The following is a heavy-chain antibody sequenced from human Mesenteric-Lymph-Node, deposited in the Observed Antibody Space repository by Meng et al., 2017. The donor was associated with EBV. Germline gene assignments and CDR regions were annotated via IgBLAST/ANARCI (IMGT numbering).Heavy chain of an antibody. V-gene: IGHV4-61*01. J-gene: IGHJ2*01. CDR2: IYYSGSA. CDR3: GRGRTYWYFDL. Sequence: QVRLQEPGPGLVKPSETLSLPCIVSGGSFSNDNYYWTWIRQPPGKGLEWIGYIYYSGSANYNPSLKSRVTISVDTSKNQFSLKLSSVTAAGTAVYYCGRGRTYWYFDLWGRGTLVTVSS. CDR1: GGSFSNDNYY.